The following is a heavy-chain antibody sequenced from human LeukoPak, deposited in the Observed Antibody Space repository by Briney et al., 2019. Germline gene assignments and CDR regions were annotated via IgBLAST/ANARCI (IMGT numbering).Heavy chain of an antibody. Sequence: KPSETLSLTCAVSGGSISSSNWWTWVRQPPGKGLEWIGNINHSGSTNYNPSLKSRVTISVDTSKNQFSLKLSSVTAADTAVYYCARQDYGSGSLINYYYYYMDVWGKGTTVTISS. CDR1: GGSISSSNW. CDR2: INHSGST. D-gene: IGHD3-10*01. CDR3: ARQDYGSGSLINYYYYYMDV. J-gene: IGHJ6*03. V-gene: IGHV4-4*02.